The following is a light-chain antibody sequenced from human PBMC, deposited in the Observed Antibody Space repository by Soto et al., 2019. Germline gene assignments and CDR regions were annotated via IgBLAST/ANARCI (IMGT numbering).Light chain of an antibody. Sequence: QSALTQPASVSGSPGQSITVSCTGTSSGVGGYNYVSWYQQHPGKAPKVMIYDVSKRPSGVSNRFSGSKSGNTASLTISGLQAEDEADYYCNSYTSSSTLPYVFGTGTKVTVL. V-gene: IGLV2-14*01. CDR3: NSYTSSSTLPYV. J-gene: IGLJ1*01. CDR1: SSGVGGYNY. CDR2: DVS.